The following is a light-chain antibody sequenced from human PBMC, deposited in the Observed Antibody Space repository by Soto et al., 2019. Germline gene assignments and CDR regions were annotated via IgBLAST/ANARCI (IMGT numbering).Light chain of an antibody. J-gene: IGKJ5*01. CDR1: QSISSY. CDR3: QQSYSTPIT. Sequence: DIQMTQSPSSLAASVGGRGTITCRASQSISSYLNWYQQKPGKAPKLLIYAASSLQSGVPSRFSSSGSGTDFTLTISSLQPEDFATYYCQQSYSTPITFDQGTRLEIK. CDR2: AAS. V-gene: IGKV1-39*01.